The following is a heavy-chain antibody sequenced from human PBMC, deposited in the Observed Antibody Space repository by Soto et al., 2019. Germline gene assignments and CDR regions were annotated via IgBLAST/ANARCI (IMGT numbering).Heavy chain of an antibody. V-gene: IGHV1-69*13. J-gene: IGHJ5*02. D-gene: IGHD6-13*01. Sequence: ASVKVSCKASGGTFSSYAISWVRQAPGQGLEWMGGIIPIFGTANYAQKFQGRVTITADESTSTAYMELSSLRSEDTAVYYCARFVAAAGTSHHWFDPWGQGTLVTVS. CDR3: ARFVAAAGTSHHWFDP. CDR2: IIPIFGTA. CDR1: GGTFSSYA.